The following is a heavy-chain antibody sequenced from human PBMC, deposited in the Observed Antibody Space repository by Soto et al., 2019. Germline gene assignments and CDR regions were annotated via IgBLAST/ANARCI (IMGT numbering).Heavy chain of an antibody. V-gene: IGHV4-59*01. Sequence: ETLSLTCTVSGGSISRYYWSWIRQPPGKGLEWIGYIYYSGSTNSNPSLKSRVTISVDTSKNQFSLKLSALTAADTAVYYCARDSKRGYSGYDNLDYWGQGTLVTVSS. CDR1: GGSISRYY. D-gene: IGHD5-12*01. CDR2: IYYSGST. J-gene: IGHJ4*02. CDR3: ARDSKRGYSGYDNLDY.